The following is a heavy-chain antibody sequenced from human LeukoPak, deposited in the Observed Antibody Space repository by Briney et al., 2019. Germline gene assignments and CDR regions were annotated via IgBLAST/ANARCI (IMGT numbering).Heavy chain of an antibody. D-gene: IGHD2-15*01. CDR3: AIPGKLGYCSGGSCYSFDY. CDR2: ISAYNGNT. V-gene: IGHV1-18*01. J-gene: IGHJ4*02. CDR1: GYTFTSYG. Sequence: GASVKVSCKASGYTFTSYGISWVRQAPGQGLEWMGWISAYNGNTNYAQKLQGRVTMTTDTSTSTAYMELRSLRSDDTAVYYCAIPGKLGYCSGGSCYSFDYWGQGTLVTVSS.